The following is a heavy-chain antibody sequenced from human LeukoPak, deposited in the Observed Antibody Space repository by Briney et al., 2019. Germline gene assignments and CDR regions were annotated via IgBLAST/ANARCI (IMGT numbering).Heavy chain of an antibody. CDR1: GYTFTSYG. J-gene: IGHJ4*02. CDR2: ISAYNDNT. D-gene: IGHD3-9*01. CDR3: ARRAPGILTGYSSYYFDY. Sequence: ASVKVSCKASGYTFTSYGISWVRQAPGQGLEWMGWISAYNDNTNYAQKLQGRVTMTTDTSTSTAYMELRSLRSDDTAVYYCARRAPGILTGYSSYYFDYWGQGTLVTVSS. V-gene: IGHV1-18*04.